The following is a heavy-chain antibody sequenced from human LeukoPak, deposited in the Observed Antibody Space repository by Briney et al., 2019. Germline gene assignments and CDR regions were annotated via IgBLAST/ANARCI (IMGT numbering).Heavy chain of an antibody. Sequence: PGGSLRLSCAASGFTFDDYGMSWVRQAPGKGLEWVSGINWNGGSTGYADSVKGRFTISRDNAKNSLYLQMNSLRAEDTAVYYCASRGYSSSWYIFDYWGQGTLVTVSS. V-gene: IGHV3-20*04. CDR3: ASRGYSSSWYIFDY. D-gene: IGHD6-13*01. CDR1: GFTFDDYG. J-gene: IGHJ4*02. CDR2: INWNGGST.